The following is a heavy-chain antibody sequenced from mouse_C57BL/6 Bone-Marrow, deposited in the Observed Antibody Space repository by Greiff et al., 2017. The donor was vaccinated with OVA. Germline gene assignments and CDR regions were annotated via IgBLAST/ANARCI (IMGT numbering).Heavy chain of an antibody. CDR3: ARRSYDYDADY. D-gene: IGHD2-4*01. J-gene: IGHJ2*01. CDR2: IYPSDSET. CDR1: GYTFTSYW. Sequence: VQLQQPGAALVKPGSSVKLSCKASGYTFTSYWMDWVKQRPGQGLEWIGNIYPSDSETHYNQKFKDKATLTVDKSSSTAYMQLNSLTSEDSAVDYCARRSYDYDADYWGQGTTLTVSS. V-gene: IGHV1-61*01.